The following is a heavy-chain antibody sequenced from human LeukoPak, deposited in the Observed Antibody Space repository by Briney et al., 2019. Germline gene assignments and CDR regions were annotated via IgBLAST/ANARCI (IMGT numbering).Heavy chain of an antibody. J-gene: IGHJ4*02. CDR2: IYYKGNI. V-gene: IGHV4-59*08. D-gene: IGHD6-19*01. Sequence: SETLSLTCAVSGGSIYSHYWGWIRQPPGEGLEWIGDIYYKGNINYNPSLKSRVTISLDTSKNHLSLKLTSVVAADTAICYCMRRDTGWNYSDYWGQGILVTVSS. CDR1: GGSIYSHY. CDR3: MRRDTGWNYSDY.